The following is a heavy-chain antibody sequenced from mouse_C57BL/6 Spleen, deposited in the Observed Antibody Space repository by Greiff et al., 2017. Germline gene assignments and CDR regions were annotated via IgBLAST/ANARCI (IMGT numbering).Heavy chain of an antibody. Sequence: VQLQQSGPVLVKPGASVKMSCKASGYTFTDYYMNWVKQSHGKSLEWIGVINPYNGGTSYNQKFKGKATLTVDKSSSTAYMELNSLTSEDSAVYYCARVQLASYWYFDVWGTGTTVTVSS. V-gene: IGHV1-19*01. CDR2: INPYNGGT. CDR3: ARVQLASYWYFDV. D-gene: IGHD4-1*02. J-gene: IGHJ1*03. CDR1: GYTFTDYY.